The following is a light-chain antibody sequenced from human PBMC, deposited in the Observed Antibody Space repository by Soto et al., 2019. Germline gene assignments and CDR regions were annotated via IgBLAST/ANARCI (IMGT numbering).Light chain of an antibody. CDR3: AAWDDSLNAPV. J-gene: IGLJ2*01. CDR2: SNN. V-gene: IGLV1-44*01. CDR1: GSDIGSNT. Sequence: QSVLTQPPSVSGTPGQGVIISCSGSGSDIGSNTVSWYQQVPGTAPKLLIYSNNQRPSGVPDRFSGSKSGTSASLTISGLESEDEADYYSAAWDDSLNAPVLGGGTKVTVL.